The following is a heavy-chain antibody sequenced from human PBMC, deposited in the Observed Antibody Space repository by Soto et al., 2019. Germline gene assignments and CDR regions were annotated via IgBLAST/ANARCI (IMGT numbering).Heavy chain of an antibody. J-gene: IGHJ4*02. V-gene: IGHV3-11*01. D-gene: IGHD6-13*01. CDR2: ISGSGSIT. Sequence: QVQLVESGGGLVKPGGSLRLSCAASGFTLSDYYMSWFRQAPGKGLEWVSYISGSGSITHDADSVKGRFTISRDNAKNSLYLQMNSMRAEDTAIYYCARVGSTLAAGTPDYWGQGTLVTVSS. CDR1: GFTLSDYY. CDR3: ARVGSTLAAGTPDY.